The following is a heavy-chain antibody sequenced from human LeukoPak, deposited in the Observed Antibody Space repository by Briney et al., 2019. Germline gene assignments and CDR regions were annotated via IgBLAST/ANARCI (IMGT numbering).Heavy chain of an antibody. V-gene: IGHV1-18*04. Sequence: ASVKVSCKASGYTFTGYYMHWVRQAPGQGLEWMGWISGYNGNTNYVKKFRGRVTMTTDTSTSTAYMELRSLSSDDTALYYCARDLSLGRHDDGEPFDYWGQGTLVTVSS. CDR3: ARDLSLGRHDDGEPFDY. D-gene: IGHD4-17*01. CDR2: ISGYNGNT. J-gene: IGHJ4*02. CDR1: GYTFTGYY.